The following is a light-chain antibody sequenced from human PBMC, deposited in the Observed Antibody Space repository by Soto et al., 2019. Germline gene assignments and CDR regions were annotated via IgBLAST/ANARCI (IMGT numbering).Light chain of an antibody. CDR1: QSVSSY. J-gene: IGKJ4*01. CDR3: QQANSLPLT. Sequence: EIVLTQSPATLSLSPGERATLSCRASQSVSSYLAWYQQKPGQAPRLLIYDASNRATGIPARFSGSGSGTDFTLTISSLEPEDFATYYCQQANSLPLTFGGGTKVEI. CDR2: DAS. V-gene: IGKV3-11*01.